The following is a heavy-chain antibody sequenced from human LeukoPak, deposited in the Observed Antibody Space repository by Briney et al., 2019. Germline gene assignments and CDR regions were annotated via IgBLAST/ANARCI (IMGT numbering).Heavy chain of an antibody. V-gene: IGHV4-39*02. D-gene: IGHD1-26*01. CDR3: ARDRIVGVERPVDV. CDR2: IYYGGST. J-gene: IGHJ6*02. Sequence: SETLSLTCTVSGGSISSSSCHAGWIRQSRGEGLEWNGNIYYGGSTYYNPSLQTRVTISVDTSKNQFSLKLGSVTAADTAAYYCARDRIVGVERPVDVWGQGTTVTVSS. CDR1: GGSISSSSCH.